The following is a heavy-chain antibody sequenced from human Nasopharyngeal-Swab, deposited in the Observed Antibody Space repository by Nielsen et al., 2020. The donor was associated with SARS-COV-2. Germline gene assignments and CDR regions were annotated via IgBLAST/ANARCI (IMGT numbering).Heavy chain of an antibody. CDR2: ISSGGTTK. J-gene: IGHJ4*02. Sequence: GESLKISCAASGFSFSDYYMSWLRQAPGKGLEWISYISSGGTTKYYADSVKGRFAISRDNARRSLFLQMNSLRAEDTALYYCARRAYYYDSRGCYEDYWGQGTLATVSS. CDR1: GFSFSDYY. D-gene: IGHD3-22*01. V-gene: IGHV3-11*04. CDR3: ARRAYYYDSRGCYEDY.